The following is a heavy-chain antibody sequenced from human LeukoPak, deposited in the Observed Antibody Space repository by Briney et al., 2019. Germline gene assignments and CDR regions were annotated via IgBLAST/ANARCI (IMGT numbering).Heavy chain of an antibody. Sequence: GESLKISCKGSGYSFTSYWIGWVRQMPGKGLEWMGIIYPGDSDTRYSPSFQGQVTISADKSISTAYLQWSSLKASDTAMYYCARALGYCSSTSCLNWFDPWGQGTLVTVSS. CDR3: ARALGYCSSTSCLNWFDP. CDR1: GYSFTSYW. V-gene: IGHV5-51*01. CDR2: IYPGDSDT. J-gene: IGHJ5*02. D-gene: IGHD2-2*01.